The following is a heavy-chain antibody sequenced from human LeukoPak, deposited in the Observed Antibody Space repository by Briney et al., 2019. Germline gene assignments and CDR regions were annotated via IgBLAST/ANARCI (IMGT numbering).Heavy chain of an antibody. CDR2: ISSSGST. CDR1: GDSISSGDYY. V-gene: IGHV4-61*02. CDR3: ARGRRVYGDYHRYPSTNWFDP. J-gene: IGHJ5*02. Sequence: SETLSLTCTVSGDSISSGDYYWSWIRQPAGKGLEWIGRISSSGSTNYNPSLKSRVTISVDTSKNQFSLKLSSVTAADTAVYFCARGRRVYGDYHRYPSTNWFDPWGQGTLVTVSS. D-gene: IGHD4-17*01.